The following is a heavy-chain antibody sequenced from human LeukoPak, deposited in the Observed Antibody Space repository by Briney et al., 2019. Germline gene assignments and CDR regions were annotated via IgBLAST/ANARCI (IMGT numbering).Heavy chain of an antibody. CDR2: INPNSGGT. CDR1: GYTFTYLG. CDR3: ARGDYYYDSSGYFDWFDP. J-gene: IGHJ5*02. D-gene: IGHD3-22*01. V-gene: IGHV1-2*02. Sequence: GASVKVSCKTSGYTFTYLGITWVRQAPGQGLEWMGWINPNSGGTNYAQKFQGKVTMTRDTSISTAYMELSRLRSDDTAVYYCARGDYYYDSSGYFDWFDPWGQGTLVTVSS.